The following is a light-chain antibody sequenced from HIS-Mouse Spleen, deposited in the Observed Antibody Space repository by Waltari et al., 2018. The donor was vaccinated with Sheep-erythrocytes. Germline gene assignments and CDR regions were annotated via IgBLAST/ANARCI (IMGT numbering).Light chain of an antibody. V-gene: IGKV3-15*01. Sequence: VMTQSPATLSVSPGERATLSCRASQSVSSNLAWYQQKPGQAPRLLIYGASTRSTGIPARFSGSGSVTEFTLTISSMQSEDFTVYYCQQYNNWPPGTFGQGTKLEIK. J-gene: IGKJ2*02. CDR1: QSVSSN. CDR2: GAS. CDR3: QQYNNWPPGT.